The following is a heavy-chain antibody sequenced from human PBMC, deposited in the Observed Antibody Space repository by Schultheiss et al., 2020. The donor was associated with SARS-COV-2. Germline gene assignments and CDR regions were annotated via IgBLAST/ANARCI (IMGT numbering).Heavy chain of an antibody. CDR3: ARDSHGGSYWRRDAFDI. Sequence: SETLSLTCAVYGKSFSGYYWSWIRQPPGKGLEWIGEINHSGSTNYNPSLKSRVTISVDTSKNQFSLKLSSVTAADTAVYYCARDSHGGSYWRRDAFDIWGQGTMVTVSS. CDR2: INHSGST. D-gene: IGHD1-26*01. CDR1: GKSFSGYY. J-gene: IGHJ3*02. V-gene: IGHV4-34*01.